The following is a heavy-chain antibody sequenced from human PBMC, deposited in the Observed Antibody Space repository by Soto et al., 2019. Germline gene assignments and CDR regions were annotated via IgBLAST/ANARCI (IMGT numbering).Heavy chain of an antibody. CDR2: INHSGST. V-gene: IGHV4-34*01. CDR1: GGSFSGYY. J-gene: IGHJ4*02. Sequence: TSETLSLTCAVYGGSFSGYYWSWIRQPPGKGLEWIGEINHSGSTNYNPSLKSRVTISVDTSKNQFSQKLSSVTAADTAVYYFARVFLPAYYYGSGSYYPDYWGQGTLVTVSS. CDR3: ARVFLPAYYYGSGSYYPDY. D-gene: IGHD3-10*01.